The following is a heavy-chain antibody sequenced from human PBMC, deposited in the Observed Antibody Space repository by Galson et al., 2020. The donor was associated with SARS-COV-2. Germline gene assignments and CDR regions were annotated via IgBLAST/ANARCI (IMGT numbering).Heavy chain of an antibody. CDR1: GFAFRSYD. CDR3: PVPAARGWYFDM. CDR2: MSVSCGVT. J-gene: IGHJ2*01. D-gene: IGHD2-2*01. V-gene: IGHV3-23*01. Sequence: GGSLRLSCEFSGFAFRSYDMSWVRQAPGKGLEWISAMSVSCGVTVYADAVKGRFTMSRDDSKNSLYLQMNSLRVEDTAIYYCPVPAARGWYFDMWGRGTLVTVSP.